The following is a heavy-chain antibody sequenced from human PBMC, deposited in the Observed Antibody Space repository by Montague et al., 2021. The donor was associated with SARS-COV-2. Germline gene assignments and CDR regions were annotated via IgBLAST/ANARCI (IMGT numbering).Heavy chain of an antibody. Sequence: SETLSLTCAVYGGSLSGFYYTWIRQAPGKGLERVGEITHGGSTSXSPTLKSRLTISLDTSKNQFSLKLDSVTAADTATYYCARSHDYRGNDYFDSWGQGALVIVSS. CDR2: ITHGGST. D-gene: IGHD4-23*01. V-gene: IGHV4-34*01. CDR3: ARSHDYRGNDYFDS. J-gene: IGHJ4*02. CDR1: GGSLSGFY.